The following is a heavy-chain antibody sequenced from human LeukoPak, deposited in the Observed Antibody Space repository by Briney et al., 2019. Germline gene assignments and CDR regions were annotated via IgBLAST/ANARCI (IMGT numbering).Heavy chain of an antibody. CDR3: ARWGSSWPNWFDP. J-gene: IGHJ5*02. V-gene: IGHV4-39*07. D-gene: IGHD6-13*01. CDR2: IYYSGST. CDR1: GGSISSSSYY. Sequence: SETLSLTCTVSGGSISSSSYYWGWIRQPPGKGLEWIGSIYYSGSTYYNPSLKSRVTISVDTSKNQFSLKLSSVTAADTAVYYCARWGSSWPNWFDPWGQGTLVTVSS.